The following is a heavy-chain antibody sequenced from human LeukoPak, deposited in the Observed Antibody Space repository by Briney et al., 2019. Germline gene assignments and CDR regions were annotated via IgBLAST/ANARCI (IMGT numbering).Heavy chain of an antibody. CDR1: GFTFSSYW. CDR3: ARVPSMVRGVIITKHPPCDY. J-gene: IGHJ4*02. D-gene: IGHD3-10*01. Sequence: GGSLRLSCAASGFTFSSYWMSWVRQAPGKGLEWVANIKQDGGEKYYVDSVKGRFTISRDNAKNSLYLQMNSLRAEDTAVYYCARVPSMVRGVIITKHPPCDYWGQGTLVTVSS. CDR2: IKQDGGEK. V-gene: IGHV3-7*01.